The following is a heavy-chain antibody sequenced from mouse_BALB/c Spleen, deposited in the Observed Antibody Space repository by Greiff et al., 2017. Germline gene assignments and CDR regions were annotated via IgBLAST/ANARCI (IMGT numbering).Heavy chain of an antibody. Sequence: VNLVESGPELVRPGVSVKISCKGSGYTFTDYAMHWVKQSHAKSLEWIGVISTYYGNTNYNQKFKGKATMTVDKSSSTAYMELARLTSEDSAIYYCARGDRAMDYWGQGTSVTVSS. V-gene: IGHV1-67*01. J-gene: IGHJ4*01. CDR1: GYTFTDYA. CDR3: ARGDRAMDY. D-gene: IGHD3-3*01. CDR2: ISTYYGNT.